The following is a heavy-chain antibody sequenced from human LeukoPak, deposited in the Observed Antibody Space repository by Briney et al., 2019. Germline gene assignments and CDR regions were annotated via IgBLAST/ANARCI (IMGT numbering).Heavy chain of an antibody. D-gene: IGHD3-22*01. V-gene: IGHV4-39*01. CDR3: ASCVSYYDSSGYYYPYYYYYYMDV. Sequence: SETLSLTCTVSGGSISSSSYYWGWIRQPPGKGLEWIGSIYYSGSTYYNPSLKSRVTISVDTSKNQFSLKLRSVTATDTAVYYCASCVSYYDSSGYYYPYYYYYYMDVWGKGTTVTVSS. J-gene: IGHJ6*03. CDR1: GGSISSSSYY. CDR2: IYYSGST.